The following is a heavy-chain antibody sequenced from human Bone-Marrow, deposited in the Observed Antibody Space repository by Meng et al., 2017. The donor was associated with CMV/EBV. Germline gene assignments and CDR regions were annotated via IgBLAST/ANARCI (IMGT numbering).Heavy chain of an antibody. D-gene: IGHD1-26*01. V-gene: IGHV3-23*03. CDR2: IYSGGSST. CDR1: GFTFSSYA. Sequence: GESLKISCAASGFTFSSYAMSWVRQAPGKGLEWVSVIYSGGSSTYYADSVKGRFTISRDNSKNTLYLQMNSLRVEDTALYYCTRSYLGLWGQGTLVTVSS. CDR3: TRSYLGL. J-gene: IGHJ4*02.